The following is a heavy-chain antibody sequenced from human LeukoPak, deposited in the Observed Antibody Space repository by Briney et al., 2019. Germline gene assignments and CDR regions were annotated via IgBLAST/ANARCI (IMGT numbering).Heavy chain of an antibody. Sequence: GGSLRLSCAASGFTFSSHGMSWVRQAPGKGLEWVSAITSSGGTTYYADYVRGRFTISGDNSKNTLYLQMNSLRAEDTAVYYCVKDREVAAGAGAFDIWGQGTMVTVSA. CDR1: GFTFSSHG. V-gene: IGHV3-23*01. J-gene: IGHJ3*02. CDR2: ITSSGGTT. CDR3: VKDREVAAGAGAFDI. D-gene: IGHD6-13*01.